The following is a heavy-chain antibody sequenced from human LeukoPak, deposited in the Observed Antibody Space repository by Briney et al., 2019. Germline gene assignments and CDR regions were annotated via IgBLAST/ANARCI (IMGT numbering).Heavy chain of an antibody. D-gene: IGHD3-10*01. CDR3: SRDSSGGSGILGHLTMIRGARNNDAFDI. CDR1: GGSISSSSYF. Sequence: SETLSLTCTVSGGSISSSSYFWGWIRQPPGKGLEWIGSVYSSVSTYYNPSLKSRVAISLDTSKNQFSLKLTSVTAADTAVYYCSRDSSGGSGILGHLTMIRGARNNDAFDIWGQGTMVTVSS. J-gene: IGHJ3*02. V-gene: IGHV4-39*07. CDR2: VYSSVST.